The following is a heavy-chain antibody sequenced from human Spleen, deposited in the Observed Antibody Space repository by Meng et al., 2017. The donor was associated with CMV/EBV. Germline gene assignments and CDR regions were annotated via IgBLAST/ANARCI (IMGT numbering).Heavy chain of an antibody. V-gene: IGHV3-9*01. CDR3: AKKAPYSSGWFVFDH. Sequence: GGSLRLSCAASGFTFDDYAMHWVRQAPGKGLEWVSGISWNSGSIGYSDSVKGRFTISRDNAKNSLYLQMNSLRAEDTAVYYCAKKAPYSSGWFVFDHWGQGTLVTVSS. CDR2: ISWNSGSI. CDR1: GFTFDDYA. D-gene: IGHD6-19*01. J-gene: IGHJ4*02.